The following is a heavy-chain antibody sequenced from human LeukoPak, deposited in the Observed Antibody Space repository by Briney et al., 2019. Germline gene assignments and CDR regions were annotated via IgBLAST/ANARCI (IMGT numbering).Heavy chain of an antibody. Sequence: PGGSLRLSCAASGFTFSNYSMSWVRQAPGKGLEWVSAISGSDGSTTYADSVTDRFTISRDNSKNTLYLQMNSLRAEETAVYYWAKHRLGSKAKDYWGQGTLVAVSS. V-gene: IGHV3-23*01. J-gene: IGHJ4*02. CDR3: AKHRLGSKAKDY. D-gene: IGHD3-10*01. CDR2: ISGSDGST. CDR1: GFTFSNYS.